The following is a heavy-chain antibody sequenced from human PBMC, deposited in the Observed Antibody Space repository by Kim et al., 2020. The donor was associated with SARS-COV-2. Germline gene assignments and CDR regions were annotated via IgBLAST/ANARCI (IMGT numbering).Heavy chain of an antibody. CDR3: ATNHYGSGTYYPGPFDY. Sequence: GGSLRLSCAASGFSFSTYGMNWVRQAPGKGLEWVSYISSTTSTIYYADSVKGRFTISRDNAKNSLYLQMNSLRDEDTAVYYCATNHYGSGTYYPGPFDYWGQGTLVTVSS. CDR2: ISSTTSTI. J-gene: IGHJ4*02. V-gene: IGHV3-48*02. CDR1: GFSFSTYG. D-gene: IGHD3-10*01.